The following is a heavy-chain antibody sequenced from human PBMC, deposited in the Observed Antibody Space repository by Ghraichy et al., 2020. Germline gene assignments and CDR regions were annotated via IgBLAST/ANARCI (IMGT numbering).Heavy chain of an antibody. D-gene: IGHD3-16*01. CDR1: GGSISSYY. CDR3: ERGGKATYGMDV. V-gene: IGHV4-59*01. Sequence: SETLSLTCTVSGGSISSYYWSWIRQPPGKGLEWIGYIYYSGSTNYNPSLKSRVTISVDTSKNQFSLKLSSVTAADTAVYYCERGGKATYGMDVWGQGTTVTVSS. CDR2: IYYSGST. J-gene: IGHJ6*02.